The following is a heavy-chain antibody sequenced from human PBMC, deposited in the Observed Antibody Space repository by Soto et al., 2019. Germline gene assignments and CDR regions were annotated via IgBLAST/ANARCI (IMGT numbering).Heavy chain of an antibody. CDR3: ATAGKSSTRYVDTDYYYYYMDV. Sequence: ASVKVSCKVSGYSLTELYMHWVRHAPGKGLEWMGGFDPEDGETIYAQKFQGRVTMTEDTSTDTAYMELSSLRSEDTAVYYCATAGKSSTRYVDTDYYYYYMDVWGKGTTVTVS. D-gene: IGHD2-2*01. V-gene: IGHV1-24*01. J-gene: IGHJ6*03. CDR2: FDPEDGET. CDR1: GYSLTELY.